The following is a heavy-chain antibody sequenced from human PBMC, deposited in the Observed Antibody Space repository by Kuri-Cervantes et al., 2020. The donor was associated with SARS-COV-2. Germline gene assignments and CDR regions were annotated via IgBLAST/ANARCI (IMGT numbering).Heavy chain of an antibody. CDR2: VSAYNGNT. CDR1: GYTFTSYG. D-gene: IGHD3-3*01. Sequence: ASVKVSCKASGYTFTSYGISWVRQAPGQGLEWMGWVSAYNGNTNYSQKLQGRVNMTTDTPTSTAYMELRSLRSDDTAVYYCARDLSSKYYDFWSGVGWFDPWGQGTLVTVSS. J-gene: IGHJ5*02. V-gene: IGHV1-18*01. CDR3: ARDLSSKYYDFWSGVGWFDP.